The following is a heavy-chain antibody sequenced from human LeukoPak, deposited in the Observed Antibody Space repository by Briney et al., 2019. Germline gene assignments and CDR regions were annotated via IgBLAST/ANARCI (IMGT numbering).Heavy chain of an antibody. J-gene: IGHJ6*02. CDR1: GYTFTTCA. CDR2: INTGNGDT. CDR3: ARDLPSAYFYYGMDV. D-gene: IGHD2-2*01. Sequence: GASVKVSCKASGYTFTTCAVHWVRQAPGQGLEWMGWINTGNGDTKYSQNFQGRVTITRDTSANSAYMDLSSLRSEDTAVYYCARDLPSAYFYYGMDVWGQGTTVTVSS. V-gene: IGHV1-3*04.